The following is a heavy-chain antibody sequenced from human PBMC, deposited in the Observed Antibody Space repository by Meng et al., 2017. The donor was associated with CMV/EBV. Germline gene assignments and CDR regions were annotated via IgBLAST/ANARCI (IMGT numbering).Heavy chain of an antibody. CDR3: ARVKDIVATIDY. Sequence: ASVKVSCKASGYTFTGYYMHWVRQAPGQGLEWMGWINPNSGGTNYAQKFQGRVTMTRDTSISTAYMELSRLRSDDTAVYYCARVKDIVATIDYWGQGTLVTVSS. D-gene: IGHD5-12*01. J-gene: IGHJ4*02. CDR1: GYTFTGYY. CDR2: INPNSGGT. V-gene: IGHV1-2*02.